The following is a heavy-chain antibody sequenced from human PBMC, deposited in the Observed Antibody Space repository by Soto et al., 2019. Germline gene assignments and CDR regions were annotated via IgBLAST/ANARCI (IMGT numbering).Heavy chain of an antibody. J-gene: IGHJ6*02. D-gene: IGHD4-17*01. CDR3: ARAHYGDYGYGMDV. V-gene: IGHV4-30-2*01. Sequence: SETLSLTCAVSGVSISSGGYSWSWIRQPPGKGLEWIGYIYHSGSTYYNPSLKSRVTISVDRSKNQFSLKLSSVTAADMAVYYCARAHYGDYGYGMDVWGQGTTVTDSS. CDR2: IYHSGST. CDR1: GVSISSGGYS.